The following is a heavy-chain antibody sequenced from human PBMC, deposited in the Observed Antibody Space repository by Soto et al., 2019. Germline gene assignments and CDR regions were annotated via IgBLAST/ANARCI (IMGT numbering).Heavy chain of an antibody. J-gene: IGHJ6*02. V-gene: IGHV1-2*04. CDR3: ASGDTTGWSHGVCSFFYYPDMDV. D-gene: IGHD2-8*01. CDR2: INPKSGGT. Sequence: GASVKVSCKASGYSFTDYHIHWVRQAPGQGLEWLGRINPKSGGTSTAQKFQGWVPMTTDTSISTASMELTRLASDDTAIYYCASGDTTGWSHGVCSFFYYPDMDVWGQGTTVTVSS. CDR1: GYSFTDYH.